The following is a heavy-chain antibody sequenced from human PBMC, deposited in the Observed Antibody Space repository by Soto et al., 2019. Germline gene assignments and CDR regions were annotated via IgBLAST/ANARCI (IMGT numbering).Heavy chain of an antibody. Sequence: PGGSLRLSCEASGFTFRDYYMNWFRQAPGKGLEWLSYIDSSTKYTNYADSVKGRFTISRDNAKNSLYLQMNSLRADDTAVYYCARAFRRYYYDSSGYLDYWGQGTLVTVSS. CDR3: ARAFRRYYYDSSGYLDY. D-gene: IGHD3-22*01. CDR2: IDSSTKYT. J-gene: IGHJ4*02. V-gene: IGHV3-11*05. CDR1: GFTFRDYY.